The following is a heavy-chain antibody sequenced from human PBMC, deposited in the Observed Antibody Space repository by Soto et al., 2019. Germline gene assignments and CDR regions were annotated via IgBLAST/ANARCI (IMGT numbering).Heavy chain of an antibody. CDR3: AKGGYYGPPILAYYFDY. J-gene: IGHJ4*02. Sequence: EVQLLESGGGLVQPGGSLRLSCAASGFTFSSYAMSWVRQAPGKGLEWVSAISGSGGSTYYADSVKGRFTISRDNSKNTLYLQMNSLRAEDTAVSYCAKGGYYGPPILAYYFDYWGQGTLVTVSS. D-gene: IGHD1-26*01. V-gene: IGHV3-23*01. CDR2: ISGSGGST. CDR1: GFTFSSYA.